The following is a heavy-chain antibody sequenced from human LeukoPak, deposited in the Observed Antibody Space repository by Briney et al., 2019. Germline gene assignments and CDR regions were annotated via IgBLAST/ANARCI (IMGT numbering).Heavy chain of an antibody. CDR1: GYTFTGYY. Sequence: ASEKVSCKASGYTFTGYYMHWVRQAPGQGLEWMGWINPNSSGTNYAQKFQGRVTMTRDTSISTAYMELSRLRSDDTAVYYCASYMVRGVLNWFDPWGQGTLVTVSS. CDR3: ASYMVRGVLNWFDP. V-gene: IGHV1-2*02. D-gene: IGHD3-10*01. J-gene: IGHJ5*02. CDR2: INPNSSGT.